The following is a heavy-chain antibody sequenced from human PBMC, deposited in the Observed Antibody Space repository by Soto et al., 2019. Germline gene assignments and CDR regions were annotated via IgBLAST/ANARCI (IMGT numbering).Heavy chain of an antibody. V-gene: IGHV3-30*18. D-gene: IGHD2-2*01. CDR2: ISYDGSNK. CDR3: AKDFKGGPSELDY. Sequence: RRLSCAASGFTFSSYGMHWVRQAPGKGLEWVAVISYDGSNKYYADSVKGRFTISRDNSKNTLYLQMNSLRAEDTAVYYCAKDFKGGPSELDYWGQGTLVTVSS. CDR1: GFTFSSYG. J-gene: IGHJ4*02.